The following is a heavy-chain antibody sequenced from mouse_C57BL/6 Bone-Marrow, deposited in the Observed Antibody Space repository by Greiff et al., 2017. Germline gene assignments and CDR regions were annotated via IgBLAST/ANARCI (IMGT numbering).Heavy chain of an antibody. V-gene: IGHV7-3*01. CDR2: IRNKANGYTT. J-gene: IGHJ4*01. CDR1: GFTFTDYY. Sequence: EVQRVESGGGLVQPGGSLSLSCAASGFTFTDYYMSWVRQPPGKALEWLGFIRNKANGYTTEYSASVKGRFTISRDNSQSSLYLQMNALRAEDSATYYCARSGAMDYWGQGTSVTVSS. CDR3: ARSGAMDY.